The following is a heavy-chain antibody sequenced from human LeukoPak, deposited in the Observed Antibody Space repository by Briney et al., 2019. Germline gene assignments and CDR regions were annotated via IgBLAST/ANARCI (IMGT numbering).Heavy chain of an antibody. CDR1: GFAFSTYA. J-gene: IGHJ4*02. D-gene: IGHD5/OR15-5a*01. CDR2: ISTSGRAT. Sequence: GGSLRLSCAASGFAFSTYAMTWVRQAPEKGLQWVSTISTSGRATYYADSVEGRFTISRDNSKNTLYLQMNSLRADDTAVYYCAKARGSSVYEQFDYWGQGTLVTVSS. V-gene: IGHV3-23*01. CDR3: AKARGSSVYEQFDY.